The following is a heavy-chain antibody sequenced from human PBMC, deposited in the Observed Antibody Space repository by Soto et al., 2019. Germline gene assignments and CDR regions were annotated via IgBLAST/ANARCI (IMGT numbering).Heavy chain of an antibody. J-gene: IGHJ5*02. CDR2: IFSNDEK. Sequence: ETLSLTCAVSGGSISSGGYSWSWIRQPPGKALEWLAHIFSNDEKSYNTSLKSRLTISKDTSKNQVVLTMTNMDPVDTATYYCAHRDGSSWFDPWGQGTLVTVSS. V-gene: IGHV2-26*01. CDR3: AHRDGSSWFDP. D-gene: IGHD6-13*01. CDR1: GGSISSGGYS.